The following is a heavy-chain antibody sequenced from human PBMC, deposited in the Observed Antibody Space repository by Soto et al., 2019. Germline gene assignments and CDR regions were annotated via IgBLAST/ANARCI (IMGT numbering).Heavy chain of an antibody. D-gene: IGHD3-22*01. CDR3: ARDSSGYYIFDY. CDR2: IYHSGST. CDR1: AGSIISGGYS. J-gene: IGHJ4*02. V-gene: IGHV4-30-2*01. Sequence: SETMSLTCAFSAGSIISGGYSWCWIRQPPGNGLEWLGYIYHSGSTYYNPSLKSRVTISVDRSKNQFSLKLSSVTAADTAVYYCARDSSGYYIFDYWGQGTRVTVSS.